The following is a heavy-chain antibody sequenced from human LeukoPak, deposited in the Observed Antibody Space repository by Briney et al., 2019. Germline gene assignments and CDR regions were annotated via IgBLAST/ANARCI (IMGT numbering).Heavy chain of an antibody. D-gene: IGHD5-18*01. J-gene: IGHJ4*02. V-gene: IGHV3-23*01. CDR3: AKGSGYSNGDAIDY. CDR2: ISGSGANT. CDR1: GFTFSNYV. Sequence: PGGSLRLSCAASGFTFSNYVMHWVRQAPGKGLEWVSLISGSGANTYYADSVKGRFTISRDNSKNTVYLQMNSLRAEDTAVYYCAKGSGYSNGDAIDYWGQGTLVTVSS.